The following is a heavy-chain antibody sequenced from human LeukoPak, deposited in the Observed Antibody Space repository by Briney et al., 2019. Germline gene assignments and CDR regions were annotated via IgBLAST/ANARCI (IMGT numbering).Heavy chain of an antibody. CDR1: GFTFSSYA. Sequence: GGSLRLSCAASGFTFSSYAMSWVRQAPGKGLEWVSAISGSGGSIYYADSVKGRFTISRDNSKNTLYLQMNSLRVEDTAVYYCAKGASVWFYFFDYWGQGTQVTVSS. CDR2: ISGSGGSI. D-gene: IGHD6-19*01. V-gene: IGHV3-23*01. CDR3: AKGASVWFYFFDY. J-gene: IGHJ4*02.